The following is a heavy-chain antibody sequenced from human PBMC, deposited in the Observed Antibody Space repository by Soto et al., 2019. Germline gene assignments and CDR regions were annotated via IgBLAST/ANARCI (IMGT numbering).Heavy chain of an antibody. J-gene: IGHJ3*02. CDR2: ISSSSSYI. Sequence: LRLSCAASGFTFSSYSMNWVRQAPGKGLEWVSSISSSSSYIYYADSVKGRFTISRDNAKNSLYLQMNSLRAEDTAVYYCARDKFIDYDSSGPPIVYAFDIWGQGTMVTVSS. V-gene: IGHV3-21*01. CDR3: ARDKFIDYDSSGPPIVYAFDI. CDR1: GFTFSSYS. D-gene: IGHD3-22*01.